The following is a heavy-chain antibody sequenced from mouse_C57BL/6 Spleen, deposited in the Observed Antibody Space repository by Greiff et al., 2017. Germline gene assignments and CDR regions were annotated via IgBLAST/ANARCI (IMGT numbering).Heavy chain of an antibody. Sequence: QVQLQQSGPELVKPGASVKISCKASGYAFSSSWMNWVKQRPGKGLEWIGRIYPGDGDTNYNGKFKGKATLTADKSSSTAYMQLSRLTSEDAAVYFCARADYDGAAGFAYWGQGTLVTVSA. J-gene: IGHJ3*01. V-gene: IGHV1-82*01. CDR3: ARADYDGAAGFAY. CDR1: GYAFSSSW. D-gene: IGHD2-4*01. CDR2: IYPGDGDT.